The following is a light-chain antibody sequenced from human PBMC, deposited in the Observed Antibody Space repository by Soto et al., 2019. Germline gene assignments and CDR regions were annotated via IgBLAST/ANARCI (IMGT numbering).Light chain of an antibody. Sequence: IVWTQSPGTLSLSPGERTTLSCRASQSISRYLAWYQQKPGQGPRLLIYGESSRATGTPDRFSGSGSGTDLTLTINRLEPEDFALYYCQKYGSSPPTFGQGTKVDIK. J-gene: IGKJ1*01. CDR1: QSISRY. CDR3: QKYGSSPPT. CDR2: GES. V-gene: IGKV3-20*01.